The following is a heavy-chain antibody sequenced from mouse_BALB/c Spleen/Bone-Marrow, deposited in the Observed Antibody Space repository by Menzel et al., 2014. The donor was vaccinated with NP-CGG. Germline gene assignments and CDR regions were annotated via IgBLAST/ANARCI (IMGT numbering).Heavy chain of an antibody. J-gene: IGHJ3*01. V-gene: IGHV1-7*01. CDR2: INPSTGYT. Sequence: QVQLQQPGAELAKPGASVKMSCKASGHTFTSYWMHWVKQRPGQGLEWIGYINPSTGYTEYNQKFKDKATLTADKSSSTAYMQLSSLTSEDSAVYYCARYDGYGAYWGQGTLVTVSA. D-gene: IGHD2-3*01. CDR1: GHTFTSYW. CDR3: ARYDGYGAY.